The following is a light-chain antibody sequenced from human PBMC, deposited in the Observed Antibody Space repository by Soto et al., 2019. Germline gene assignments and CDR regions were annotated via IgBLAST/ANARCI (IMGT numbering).Light chain of an antibody. CDR3: SSYTSSSTPVV. CDR2: DVS. Sequence: QSALTQPASVSGSPGQSITISCTGTSSDVGGYNYVSWYQQHPGKAPKLMIYDVSNRPSGASNRFSGSKSGNTASLTISGLQDEDEADYYCSSYTSSSTPVVFGGGTKVTVL. CDR1: SSDVGGYNY. V-gene: IGLV2-14*01. J-gene: IGLJ2*01.